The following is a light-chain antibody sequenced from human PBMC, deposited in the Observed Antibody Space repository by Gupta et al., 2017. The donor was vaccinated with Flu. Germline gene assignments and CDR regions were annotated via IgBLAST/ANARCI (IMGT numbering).Light chain of an antibody. CDR1: SSDVGGHNY. CDR3: TSYTTDNIRVV. V-gene: IGLV2-14*01. CDR2: EVS. J-gene: IGLJ2*01. Sequence: QSALTQPAPVSGSPGQPITISCTGSSSDVGGHNYVSWYQHHPGKAPKLMIYEVSTRPTGVSARFSGTKSGYTASLTISGLQAEDEADYYCTSYTTDNIRVVFGGGTKLTVL.